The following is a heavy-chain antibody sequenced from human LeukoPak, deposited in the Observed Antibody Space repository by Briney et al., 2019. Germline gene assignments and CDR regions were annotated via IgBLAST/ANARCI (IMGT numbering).Heavy chain of an antibody. CDR1: GITFTKAW. Sequence: KPGGSLRLSCAASGITFTKAWMSWVRQAPGEGLEWVGRFNRRSDGETTDYAAPVKGRFTISTDDSKNTLYLQMSSLKSEDTAVYYCTTEGFTYGYHSLDSWGQGTPVTVSS. D-gene: IGHD5-18*01. CDR3: TTEGFTYGYHSLDS. CDR2: FNRRSDGETT. J-gene: IGHJ4*02. V-gene: IGHV3-15*01.